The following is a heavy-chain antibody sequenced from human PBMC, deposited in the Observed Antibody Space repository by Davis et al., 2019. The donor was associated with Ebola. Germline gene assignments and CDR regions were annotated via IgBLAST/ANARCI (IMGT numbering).Heavy chain of an antibody. V-gene: IGHV3-15*01. CDR2: IKSKTDGGTT. CDR1: GFTFSNAW. CDR3: TTVSVVVVTTILTDY. D-gene: IGHD2-21*02. Sequence: GESLKISCAASGFTFSNAWMSWVRQAPGKGLEWVGRIKSKTDGGTTDYAAPVKGRFTISRDDSKNTLYLQMNSLKTEDTAVYYCTTVSVVVVTTILTDYWGQGTLVTVSS. J-gene: IGHJ4*02.